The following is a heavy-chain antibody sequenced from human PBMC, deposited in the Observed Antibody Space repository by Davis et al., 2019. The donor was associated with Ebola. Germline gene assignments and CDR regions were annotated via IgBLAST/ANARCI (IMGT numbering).Heavy chain of an antibody. V-gene: IGHV3-33*01. Sequence: GESLKISCAASGFTFSSYGMHWVRQAPGKGLEWVAVIWYDGSNKYYADSVKGRFTISRDNSKNTLYLQMNSLRAEDTAVYYCAREGSNRESWELASFDYWGQGTLVTVSS. CDR2: IWYDGSNK. D-gene: IGHD1-26*01. CDR3: AREGSNRESWELASFDY. CDR1: GFTFSSYG. J-gene: IGHJ4*02.